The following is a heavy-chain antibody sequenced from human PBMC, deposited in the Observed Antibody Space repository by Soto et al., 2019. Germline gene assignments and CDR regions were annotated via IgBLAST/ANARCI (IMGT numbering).Heavy chain of an antibody. CDR1: GFTFSSYW. V-gene: IGHV3-7*05. Sequence: GGSLRLSCAASGFTFSSYWMSWVRQAPGKGLEWVANIKQDGSEKYYVDSVKGRFTISRDNAKSSLYLQMNSLRAEDTAVYYCARGLGATLYYYYGMDVWGQGTTVTVSS. CDR2: IKQDGSEK. J-gene: IGHJ6*02. D-gene: IGHD1-26*01. CDR3: ARGLGATLYYYYGMDV.